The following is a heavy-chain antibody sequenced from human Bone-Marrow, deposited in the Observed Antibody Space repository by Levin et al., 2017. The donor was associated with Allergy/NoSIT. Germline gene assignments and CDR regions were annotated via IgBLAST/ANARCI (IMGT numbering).Heavy chain of an antibody. CDR3: ARSIAARPHFDY. J-gene: IGHJ4*02. D-gene: IGHD6-6*01. CDR2: IYYSGST. CDR1: GGSISSGGYY. Sequence: SETLSLTCTVSGGSISSGGYYWSWIRQHPGKGLEWIGYIYYSGSTYYNPSLKSRVTISVDTSKNQFSLKLSSVTAADTAVYYCARSIAARPHFDYWGQGTLVTVSS. V-gene: IGHV4-31*03.